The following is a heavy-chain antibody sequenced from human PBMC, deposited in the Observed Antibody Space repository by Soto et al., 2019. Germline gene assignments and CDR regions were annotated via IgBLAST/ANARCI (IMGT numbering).Heavy chain of an antibody. D-gene: IGHD1-26*01. Sequence: QVQLVQSGAEVRKPGASVKVSCKASGYTFINYGISWVRQAPGQGLEWMGWLNTYNGNTNYAQKLQGRVTMTTDTSTSTAYMELRSLRSHDTAVYYCARDPVGPAWFDPWGQGTLVTVSS. CDR2: LNTYNGNT. V-gene: IGHV1-18*01. CDR3: ARDPVGPAWFDP. J-gene: IGHJ5*02. CDR1: GYTFINYG.